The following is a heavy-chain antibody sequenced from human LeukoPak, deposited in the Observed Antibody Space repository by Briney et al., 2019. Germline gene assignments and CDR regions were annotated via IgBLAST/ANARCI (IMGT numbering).Heavy chain of an antibody. V-gene: IGHV3-23*01. CDR2: ISAGGGTT. J-gene: IGHJ4*02. CDR1: GFTFNNYA. CDR3: AKSPGYSYQ. Sequence: GGSLRLSCAASGFTFNNYAMGWVRQAPGEGLEWVSAISAGGGTTYYADSVKGRFTISRDNSKNTLYLQMNSLRAEDTAVYYCAKSPGYSYQWGQGTLVTVSS. D-gene: IGHD6-13*01.